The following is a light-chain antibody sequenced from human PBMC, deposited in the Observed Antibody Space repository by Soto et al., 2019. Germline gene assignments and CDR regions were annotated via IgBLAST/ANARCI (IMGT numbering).Light chain of an antibody. J-gene: IGLJ2*01. CDR2: RNN. CDR1: SSNIGSNY. V-gene: IGLV1-47*03. CDR3: AAWDDSLSGR. Sequence: QSVLTQPPSASGTPGQRVTISCSGSSSNIGSNYVYWYQQLPGTAPKLLIYRNNQRPSGVPDRFSGSKSGTSASLAISGLWSEDEADYYCAAWDDSLSGRFGGGTKLTVL.